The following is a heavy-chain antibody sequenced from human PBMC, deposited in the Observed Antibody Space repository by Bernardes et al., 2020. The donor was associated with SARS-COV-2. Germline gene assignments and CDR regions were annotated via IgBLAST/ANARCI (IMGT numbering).Heavy chain of an antibody. CDR2: IRNKAYGGTT. V-gene: IGHV3-49*04. Sequence: GSLRLSCTASGFTFGDYAMSWVRQAPGKGLQWVGFIRNKAYGGTTEYAASVKGRFTMSRDDSKNIAYLQMNSLKTEDTAVYYCTRLDTFGGVIVIPKFDYWGQGTLVTVSS. D-gene: IGHD3-16*02. J-gene: IGHJ4*02. CDR1: GFTFGDYA. CDR3: TRLDTFGGVIVIPKFDY.